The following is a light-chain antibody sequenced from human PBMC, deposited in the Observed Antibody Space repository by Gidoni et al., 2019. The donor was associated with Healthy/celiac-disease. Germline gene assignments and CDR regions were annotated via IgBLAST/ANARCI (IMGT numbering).Light chain of an antibody. J-gene: IGKJ5*01. CDR2: DGS. Sequence: DIQMTQSPSSLSASVGDRVTITCQASQDITNYLNWYQQKPGKAPKILIYDGSNLETGVPSRFSGSGSGTDFTFTISSLQPEDFATYYCQQYDNLPITFGQGTRLE. CDR1: QDITNY. V-gene: IGKV1-33*01. CDR3: QQYDNLPIT.